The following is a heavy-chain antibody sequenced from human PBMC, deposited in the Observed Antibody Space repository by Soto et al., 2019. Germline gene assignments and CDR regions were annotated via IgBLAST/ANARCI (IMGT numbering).Heavy chain of an antibody. CDR3: ARGWGSSTSCYAFDI. V-gene: IGHV3-7*03. CDR2: IKQDGSEK. Sequence: GGSLRLSCAASGFTFSSYWMSWVRQAPGKGLEWVANIKQDGSEKYYVDSVKGRFTISRDNAKNSLYLQMNSLRAEDTAVYYCARGWGSSTSCYAFDIWGQGTMVTVSS. D-gene: IGHD2-2*01. CDR1: GFTFSSYW. J-gene: IGHJ3*02.